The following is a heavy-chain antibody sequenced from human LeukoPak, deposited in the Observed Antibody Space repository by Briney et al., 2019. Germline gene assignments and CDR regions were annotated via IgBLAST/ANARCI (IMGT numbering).Heavy chain of an antibody. V-gene: IGHV4-39*07. CDR1: SGSISTSNYY. J-gene: IGHJ4*02. D-gene: IGHD3-3*01. CDR3: ASELRFLEWLSSYYFDY. Sequence: SETLSLTCTVSSGSISTSNYYWGWVRQPPGKALEWIGNIFYSGSTNYNPSLESRVTMSVDTSKNQLSLKLSSVTAADTAVYYCASELRFLEWLSSYYFDYWGQGTLVTVSS. CDR2: IFYSGST.